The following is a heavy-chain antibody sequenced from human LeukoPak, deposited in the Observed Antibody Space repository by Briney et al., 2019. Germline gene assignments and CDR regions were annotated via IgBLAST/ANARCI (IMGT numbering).Heavy chain of an antibody. CDR2: ISGSGGST. CDR3: ANRPAVAAAANY. V-gene: IGHV3-23*01. D-gene: IGHD6-13*01. Sequence: PGGSLRLSCVASGFTFSRHAMNWVRQAPGKGLEWVSGISGSGGSTYYADAVKGRFTISRDNPKNTLYLQMNSLRAEDTAVYYCANRPAVAAAANYWGLGTLVTVS. J-gene: IGHJ4*02. CDR1: GFTFSRHA.